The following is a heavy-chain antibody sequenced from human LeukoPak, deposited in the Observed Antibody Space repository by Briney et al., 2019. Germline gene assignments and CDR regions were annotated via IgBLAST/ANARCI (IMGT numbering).Heavy chain of an antibody. J-gene: IGHJ4*02. CDR1: GGSISSYY. V-gene: IGHV4-59*01. CDR2: IYYSGST. D-gene: IGHD5-18*01. Sequence: SETLSLTCTVSGGSISSYYWSWIRQPPGKGLEWIGYIYYSGSTNYNPSLKSRVTISVETSKNEFSLKLRSVTAADTAVYYCARGRPRYSYGPTGRYYFDYWGQGTLVTVSS. CDR3: ARGRPRYSYGPTGRYYFDY.